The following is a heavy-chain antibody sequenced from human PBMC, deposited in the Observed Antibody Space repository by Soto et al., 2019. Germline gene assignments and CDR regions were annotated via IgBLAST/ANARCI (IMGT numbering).Heavy chain of an antibody. V-gene: IGHV4-59*01. CDR2: IYYSGST. Sequence: QVQLQESGPGLVKPSETLSLTCTVSGGSISSYYWSWIRQPPGKGLEWIGYIYYSGSTNYNPSLKSRVTISVDTSKNQFSLKLSSVTAADTAVYYCARIPYDDFWSGYYMDVWGKGTTVTVSS. D-gene: IGHD3-3*01. CDR3: ARIPYDDFWSGYYMDV. CDR1: GGSISSYY. J-gene: IGHJ6*03.